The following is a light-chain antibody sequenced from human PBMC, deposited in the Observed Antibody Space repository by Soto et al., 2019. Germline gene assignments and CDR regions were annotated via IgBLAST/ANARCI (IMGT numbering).Light chain of an antibody. CDR2: GAS. CDR3: QQYDDWPPH. CDR1: QSVSSN. J-gene: IGKJ3*01. Sequence: EIVMTQSPATLSVSRGERATLSCRASQSVSSNLAWYLQKAGQAPRVLIYGASTRATGCPARFSGSGSGTESPLTISRLQSEDFAVYYCQQYDDWPPHFGPGTKVDVK. V-gene: IGKV3-15*01.